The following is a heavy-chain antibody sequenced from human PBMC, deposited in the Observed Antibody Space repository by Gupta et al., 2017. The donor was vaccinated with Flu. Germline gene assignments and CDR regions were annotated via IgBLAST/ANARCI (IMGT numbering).Heavy chain of an antibody. D-gene: IGHD3-10*01. V-gene: IGHV3-30*18. J-gene: IGHJ4*02. CDR3: AKDLLLWFGESSSSIDY. CDR1: GFTCSSDG. CDR2: ISYDGSNK. Sequence: QVQLVESGGGVVQPGRSLRLSCAASGFTCSSDGMHWVRQAPGKGLEWVAVISYDGSNKYYADSVKGRFTISRDNSKNTLYLQMNSLRAEDTAVYYCAKDLLLWFGESSSSIDYWGQGTLVTVSS.